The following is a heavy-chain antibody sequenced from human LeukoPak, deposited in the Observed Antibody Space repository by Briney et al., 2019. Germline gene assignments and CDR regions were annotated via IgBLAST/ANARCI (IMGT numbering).Heavy chain of an antibody. CDR1: GGSISSYY. CDR3: ARTPTYSSGWYYYFDY. V-gene: IGHV4-4*07. D-gene: IGHD6-19*01. CDR2: IYTSGST. Sequence: SETLSLTCTVSGGSISSYYWSWIRQPAGKGLEWIGRIYTSGSTNYNPSLKSRVTISVDTPKNQFSLKLSSVTAADTAVYYCARTPTYSSGWYYYFDYWGQGTLVTVSS. J-gene: IGHJ4*02.